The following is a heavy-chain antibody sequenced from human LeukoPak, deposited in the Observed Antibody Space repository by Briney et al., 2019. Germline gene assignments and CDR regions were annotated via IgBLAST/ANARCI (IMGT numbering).Heavy chain of an antibody. CDR1: RFTFSGSA. D-gene: IGHD2-8*01. CDR2: IRSKANSYAT. Sequence: GGSLRLSCAASRFTFSGSAMHWVRQASGKGLEWVGRIRSKANSYATAYAASVNAKFTISRDDSKNTAYLQMNSLKTEDTAVYYCTRCRRIRCTNGVCNDDAFDIWGQGTMVTVSS. CDR3: TRCRRIRCTNGVCNDDAFDI. J-gene: IGHJ3*02. V-gene: IGHV3-73*01.